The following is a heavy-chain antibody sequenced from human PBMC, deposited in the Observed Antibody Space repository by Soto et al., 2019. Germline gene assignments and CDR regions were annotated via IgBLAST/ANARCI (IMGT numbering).Heavy chain of an antibody. V-gene: IGHV4-34*02. D-gene: IGHD3-10*01. CDR3: ARALMLRGTIVPEGYSYHMDL. Sequence: QVQLQQWGAGLLKPSETLSLTCAIYGGSFSGYYWSWIRQSPGKGLVWIGEITHSGGTNYNPSLKSRVTISINTSRNWFSLRLSSLTAADTAVYYCARALMLRGTIVPEGYSYHMDLWGKGTTVTVSS. CDR2: ITHSGGT. J-gene: IGHJ6*03. CDR1: GGSFSGYY.